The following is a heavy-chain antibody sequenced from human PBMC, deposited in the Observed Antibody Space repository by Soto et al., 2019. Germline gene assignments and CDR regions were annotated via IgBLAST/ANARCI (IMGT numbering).Heavy chain of an antibody. CDR3: ARLTYTAMVTYSPDY. D-gene: IGHD5-18*01. J-gene: IGHJ4*02. V-gene: IGHV1-18*01. CDR2: ISAYNGNT. Sequence: ASVKVSCKASGGTFSNYGISWVRQAPGQGLEWMGWISAYNGNTNYAQKLQGRVTMTTDTSTSTAYMELRSLRSDDTAVYYCARLTYTAMVTYSPDYWGQGTLVTVSS. CDR1: GGTFSNYG.